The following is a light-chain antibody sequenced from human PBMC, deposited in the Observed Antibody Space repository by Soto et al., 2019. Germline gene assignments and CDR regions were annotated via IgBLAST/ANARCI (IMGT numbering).Light chain of an antibody. Sequence: EIPLTQSPSFLSASVGDRVTITCRASQGISTYLAWYQQKSGKAPKLLIYVASTLQSGVPSRFSGSGSGTEFTVTISSLQPEDLATYYCQQLYSYPYTFGQGTKLEI. CDR1: QGISTY. CDR2: VAS. V-gene: IGKV1-9*01. J-gene: IGKJ2*01. CDR3: QQLYSYPYT.